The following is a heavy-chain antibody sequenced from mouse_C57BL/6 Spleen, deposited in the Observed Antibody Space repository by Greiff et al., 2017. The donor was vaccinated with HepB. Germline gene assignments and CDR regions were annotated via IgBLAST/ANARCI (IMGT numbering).Heavy chain of an antibody. J-gene: IGHJ3*01. V-gene: IGHV1-80*01. CDR3: ARGGDYARFAY. Sequence: QVQLKESGAELVKPGASVKISCKASGYAFSSYWMNWVKQRPGKGLEWIGQIYPGDGDTNYNGKFKGKATLTADKSSSSAYMQLSSLTSEDSAVYFCARGGDYARFAYWGQGTLVTVSA. CDR1: GYAFSSYW. D-gene: IGHD2-4*01. CDR2: IYPGDGDT.